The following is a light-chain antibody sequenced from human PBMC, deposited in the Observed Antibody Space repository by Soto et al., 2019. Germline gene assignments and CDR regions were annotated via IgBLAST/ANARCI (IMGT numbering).Light chain of an antibody. CDR1: SSDVGSYNS. CDR3: GSYTSSSTLV. J-gene: IGLJ2*01. Sequence: QSALTQPASVSGSPGQSITISCTGTSSDVGSYNSVSWYQQHPGKAPKVMIYDVSNRPSGVSNRFSGSKSGNTASLTISGLQAEDEADYYCGSYTSSSTLVFGGGTKLTV. CDR2: DVS. V-gene: IGLV2-14*01.